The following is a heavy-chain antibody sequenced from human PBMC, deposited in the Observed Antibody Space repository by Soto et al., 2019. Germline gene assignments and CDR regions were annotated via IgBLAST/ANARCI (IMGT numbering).Heavy chain of an antibody. CDR2: ISPKSTFR. CDR3: VRGGGGGLFEH. Sequence: PGGSLRLSCAASGFTFSSYAMHWIRQAPGKGLEWLSHISPKSTFRNYADSVKGRFTISRDNTESSLFLQMNSLGVDDTAVYSCVRGGGGGLFEHWGQG. J-gene: IGHJ1*01. D-gene: IGHD2-21*01. CDR1: GFTFSSYA. V-gene: IGHV3-21*05.